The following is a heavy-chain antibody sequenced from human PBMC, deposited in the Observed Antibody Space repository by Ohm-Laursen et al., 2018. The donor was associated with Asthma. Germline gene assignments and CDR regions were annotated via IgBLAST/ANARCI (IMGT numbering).Heavy chain of an antibody. J-gene: IGHJ6*02. Sequence: SLRLSCTAFGFTFSNFAMSWVRQAPGKGLEWVSAIIGSGATTYFADSVKGRFTISRDNSKNTLYLQMSSLRAEDTAVYYCAKVVLMDVWGQGTTVTVSS. CDR2: IIGSGATT. V-gene: IGHV3-23*01. CDR1: GFTFSNFA. D-gene: IGHD3-16*02. CDR3: AKVVLMDV.